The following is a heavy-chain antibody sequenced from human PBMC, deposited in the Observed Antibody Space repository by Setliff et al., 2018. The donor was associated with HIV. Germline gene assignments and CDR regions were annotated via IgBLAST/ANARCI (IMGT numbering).Heavy chain of an antibody. CDR3: AREFPGGTKGFDY. Sequence: SVKVSCKASGHSFTTYFLHWVRQAPGKGLEWMGMINPSGGEPSYAQRFQGRVTMTRDTSTSTVFMDLSSLRFEDTAVYYCAREFPGGTKGFDYWGQGTLVTVSS. D-gene: IGHD1-1*01. V-gene: IGHV1-46*01. J-gene: IGHJ4*02. CDR1: GHSFTTYF. CDR2: INPSGGEP.